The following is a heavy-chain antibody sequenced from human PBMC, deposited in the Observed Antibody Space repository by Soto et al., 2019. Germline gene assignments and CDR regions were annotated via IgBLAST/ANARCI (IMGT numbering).Heavy chain of an antibody. CDR2: IKQEGSEK. Sequence: EVQLVESVGGLVQPGGSLRLSCAASGFTFSSYWMSWVRQAPGKGLEWVANIKQEGSEKYYVDSVKGRFTISRDNAKNSLYLQMNSLRAEDTAVYYCARGRGCSTGCHNFDYWGQGTLVTVAA. CDR1: GFTFSSYW. J-gene: IGHJ4*02. V-gene: IGHV3-7*01. CDR3: ARGRGCSTGCHNFDY. D-gene: IGHD2-2*01.